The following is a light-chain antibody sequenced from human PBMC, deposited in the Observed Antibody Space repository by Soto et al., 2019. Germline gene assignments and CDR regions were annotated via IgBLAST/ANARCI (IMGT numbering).Light chain of an antibody. V-gene: IGLV1-44*01. J-gene: IGLJ1*01. CDR1: SSNLGDNA. CDR2: SYD. Sequence: QSVLTQPPSASGTPGQRVTLSCSTSSSNLGDNAVNWYQHVPGTAPKLLIYSYDQRPSGVPDRFSGSKSGTSASLAISGLQSEDEADYYCAAWDASLDGYVFGTGTKVTVL. CDR3: AAWDASLDGYV.